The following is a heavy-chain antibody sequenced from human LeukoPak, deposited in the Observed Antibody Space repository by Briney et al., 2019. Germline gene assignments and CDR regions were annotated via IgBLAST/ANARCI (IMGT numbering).Heavy chain of an antibody. CDR1: RGSLSSSSYY. V-gene: IGHV4-39*07. J-gene: IGHJ4*02. CDR3: ARAIGNPSYYFDY. Sequence: KPPETLSLTCTLPRGSLSSSSYYCGWIRQPPGNGLEWIGSISYSGRTYYNTSLKSRVTISVDTSKNQCSLKLSSVTAADTAVYCCARAIGNPSYYFDYWGQGTLVTVSS. CDR2: ISYSGRT.